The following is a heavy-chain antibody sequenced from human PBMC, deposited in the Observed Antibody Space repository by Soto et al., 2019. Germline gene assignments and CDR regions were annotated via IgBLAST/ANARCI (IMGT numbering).Heavy chain of an antibody. CDR3: ARPGTLNYDFWSGYYDYYFDY. Sequence: ESMKISCKGSGYSFTSYWIGWVRQMPGKGLEWMGIIYPGDSDTRYSPSFQGQVTISADKSISTAYLQWSSLKASDTAMYYCARPGTLNYDFWSGYYDYYFDYWGQGTLVTVSS. J-gene: IGHJ4*02. V-gene: IGHV5-51*01. D-gene: IGHD3-3*01. CDR2: IYPGDSDT. CDR1: GYSFTSYW.